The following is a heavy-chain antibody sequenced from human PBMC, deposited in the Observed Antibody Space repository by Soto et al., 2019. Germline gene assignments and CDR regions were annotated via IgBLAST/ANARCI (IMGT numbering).Heavy chain of an antibody. CDR3: ARGGAARPDY. D-gene: IGHD6-6*01. CDR2: ISSGRPTI. J-gene: IGHJ4*02. CDR1: GFTFSSYG. V-gene: IGHV3-48*02. Sequence: LRLSCAASGFTFSSYGMNWVRQAPGKGLAWVSYISSGRPTIQYADSVKGRFTISRDNAKNSLYLQMNSLRDEDTAVYYCARGGAARPDYWGQGTLVTVSS.